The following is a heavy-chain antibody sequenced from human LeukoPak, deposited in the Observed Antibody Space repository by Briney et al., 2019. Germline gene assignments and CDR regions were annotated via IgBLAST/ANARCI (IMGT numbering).Heavy chain of an antibody. V-gene: IGHV1-2*02. D-gene: IGHD1-7*01. CDR1: GYTFTDYY. CDR3: ARVPTLISGTIPDRFDP. J-gene: IGHJ5*02. CDR2: INPNSGGP. Sequence: ASVKVSCKASGYTFTDYYIHWVRQAPGERLEWLGWINPNSGGPKYAQEFQGRVTMTRDTSTSTVYMELSRLRSDDTAVYYCARVPTLISGTIPDRFDPWGQGTLVTVSS.